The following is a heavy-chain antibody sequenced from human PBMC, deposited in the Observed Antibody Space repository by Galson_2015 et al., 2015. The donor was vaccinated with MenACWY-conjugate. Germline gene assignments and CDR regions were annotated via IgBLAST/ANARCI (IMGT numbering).Heavy chain of an antibody. J-gene: IGHJ6*02. CDR2: ISGSGANT. CDR1: GFTFRSFA. Sequence: SLRLSCAASGFTFRSFAMSWVRLAPGKGLEWLTTISGSGANTYYADSVKGRFTVSRDNSKDTVYLQMNSLRGDDTALYYCAKTQKLIYLYYGMDFWGRGTTVTVSS. V-gene: IGHV3-23*01. CDR3: AKTQKLIYLYYGMDF. D-gene: IGHD2/OR15-2a*01.